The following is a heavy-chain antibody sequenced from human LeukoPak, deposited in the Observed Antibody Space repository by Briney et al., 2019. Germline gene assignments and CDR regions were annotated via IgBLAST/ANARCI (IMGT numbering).Heavy chain of an antibody. CDR2: IIPIFGTA. J-gene: IGHJ4*01. CDR3: AREFGSISSSGYYIDN. D-gene: IGHD6-6*01. Sequence: SVKVSCKASGGTFSSYAISWVRQAPGQGLEWMGGIIPIFGTANYAQKFQGRVTITADESTSTAYMELSSLRFEDTAVYYCAREFGSISSSGYYIDNWGYGSLVHVSS. CDR1: GGTFSSYA. V-gene: IGHV1-69*01.